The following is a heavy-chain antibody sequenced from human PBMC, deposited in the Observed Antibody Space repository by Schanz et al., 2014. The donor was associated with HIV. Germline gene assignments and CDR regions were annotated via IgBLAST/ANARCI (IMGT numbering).Heavy chain of an antibody. V-gene: IGHV3-23*04. CDR2: ISGSGLST. J-gene: IGHJ4*02. CDR3: AKGQRGVVRGDIDY. D-gene: IGHD3-10*01. Sequence: VQLVESGGGVVQPGRSLRLSCAASGFTFSSYGMHWVRQAPGKGLEWVSVISGSGLSTYYADSVKGRFTISRDNSKNTLYLQMNSLRAEDTAVYYCAKGQRGVVRGDIDYWGQGTLVTVSS. CDR1: GFTFSSYG.